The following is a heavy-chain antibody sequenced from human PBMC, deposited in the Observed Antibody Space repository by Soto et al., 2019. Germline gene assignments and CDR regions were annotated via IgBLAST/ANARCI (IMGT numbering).Heavy chain of an antibody. V-gene: IGHV4-31*03. D-gene: IGHD6-19*01. CDR3: ARAGGIVVAGDAFDI. CDR2: IYYSGST. Sequence: SETLSLTCTVSGGSISSGGYYWSWIRQHPGKGLEWIGYIYYSGSTYYNPSLKSRVTISVDTSKNQFSLKLSSVTAADTAVYYCARAGGIVVAGDAFDIWGQGTMVTVSS. CDR1: GGSISSGGYY. J-gene: IGHJ3*02.